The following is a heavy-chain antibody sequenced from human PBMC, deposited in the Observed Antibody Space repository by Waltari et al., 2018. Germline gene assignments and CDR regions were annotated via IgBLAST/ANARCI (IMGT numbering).Heavy chain of an antibody. CDR3: AGGTPGLLTAGYGMDV. J-gene: IGHJ6*02. CDR1: GGTFSSYA. V-gene: IGHV1-69*01. D-gene: IGHD1-26*01. CDR2: IIPIFGTA. Sequence: QVQLVQSGAEVKKPGSSVKVSCKASGGTFSSYAISWVRQAPGQGLEWMGGIIPIFGTANYAQKFQVRVTITVDESTSTAYMALSSLRSEDTAVYYCAGGTPGLLTAGYGMDVWGQGTMVTVSS.